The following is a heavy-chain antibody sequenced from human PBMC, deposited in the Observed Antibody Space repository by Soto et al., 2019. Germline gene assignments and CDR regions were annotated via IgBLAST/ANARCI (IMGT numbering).Heavy chain of an antibody. Sequence: PGGSLRLSCAASGFTFDDYAMHWVRQAPGKGLEWVSGISWNSGSIGYADSVKGRFTISRDNAKNSLYLQMNSLRAEDTALYYCAKGTTADIWGQGTMVTVSS. CDR1: GFTFDDYA. J-gene: IGHJ3*02. CDR2: ISWNSGSI. CDR3: AKGTTADI. V-gene: IGHV3-9*01.